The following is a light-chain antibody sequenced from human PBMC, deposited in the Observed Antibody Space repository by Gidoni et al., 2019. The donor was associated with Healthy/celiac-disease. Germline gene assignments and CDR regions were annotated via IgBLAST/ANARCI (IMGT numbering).Light chain of an antibody. CDR1: QSVSSN. J-gene: IGKJ4*01. CDR2: GPA. V-gene: IGKV3-15*01. Sequence: EIVMTKSPATLSVSPGERATLACRASQSVSSNFAWYQQKPGQAPRLLIYGPATRATGIPARFSVSGSGTDFTLTLSSLQSEDFAVYYCQQYNNWPPLTFGGGTKLEIK. CDR3: QQYNNWPPLT.